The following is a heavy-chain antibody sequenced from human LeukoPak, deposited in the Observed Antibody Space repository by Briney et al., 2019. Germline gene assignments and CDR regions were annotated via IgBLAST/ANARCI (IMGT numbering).Heavy chain of an antibody. CDR3: ARAGSHRNSGYDY. J-gene: IGHJ4*02. CDR1: GVTFSNYS. CDR2: ISSTSTR. Sequence: GGSLRLSCAASGVTFSNYSMNWVRQAPGKGLEWGSYISSTSTRYYADSVKGRFTISRDTAKNSLYLQMNSLRAEDTAVYYCARAGSHRNSGYDYWGQGTLVTVSS. D-gene: IGHD5-12*01. V-gene: IGHV3-48*04.